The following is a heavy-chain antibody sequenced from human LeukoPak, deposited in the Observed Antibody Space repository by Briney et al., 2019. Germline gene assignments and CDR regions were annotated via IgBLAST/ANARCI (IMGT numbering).Heavy chain of an antibody. CDR3: ARDAHSAVAGTDDAFDI. D-gene: IGHD6-19*01. V-gene: IGHV3-21*01. J-gene: IGHJ3*02. CDR1: GFTFSSYS. Sequence: PGGSLRLSCAASGFTFSSYSMNWVRQAPGKGLEWVSSISSSSSYIYYADSVKGRFTISRDNAKNSLYLQMNSLRAEDTAVYYCARDAHSAVAGTDDAFDIWGQGTMVTVSS. CDR2: ISSSSSYI.